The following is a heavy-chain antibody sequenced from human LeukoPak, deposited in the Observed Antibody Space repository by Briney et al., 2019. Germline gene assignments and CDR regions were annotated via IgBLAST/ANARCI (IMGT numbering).Heavy chain of an antibody. CDR1: GGSINSHY. CDR3: AREVPTVTHYWYFDL. CDR2: IYFSGGT. Sequence: KSSETLSLTCTVSGGSINSHYWSWIRQPPGKGLEWIGYIYFSGGTNYNPSLKSRVTISVDTSKNQFSLNLSSVTAADTAVYYCAREVPTVTHYWYFDLWGRGTLVTVSS. D-gene: IGHD4-17*01. J-gene: IGHJ2*01. V-gene: IGHV4-59*11.